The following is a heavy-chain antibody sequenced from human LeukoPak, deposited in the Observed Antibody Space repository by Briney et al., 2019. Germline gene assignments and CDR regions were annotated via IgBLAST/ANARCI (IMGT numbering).Heavy chain of an antibody. Sequence: ASVKVSCKASGYTFTSYDINWVRQATGQGLEWMGWMNPNSGNTGYAQKFQGRVTMTRNTSISTAYMELSSLRSEDTAVYYCATQHYSDSSPLSTNWFDPWGQGTLVTVSS. V-gene: IGHV1-8*01. CDR1: GYTFTSYD. CDR3: ATQHYSDSSPLSTNWFDP. D-gene: IGHD3-22*01. CDR2: MNPNSGNT. J-gene: IGHJ5*02.